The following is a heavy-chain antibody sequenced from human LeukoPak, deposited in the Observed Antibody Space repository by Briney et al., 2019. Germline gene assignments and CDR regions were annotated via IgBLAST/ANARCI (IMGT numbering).Heavy chain of an antibody. CDR3: ARDLVGGWDDSSGYYYGYFDY. V-gene: IGHV3-30-3*01. J-gene: IGHJ4*02. Sequence: GGSLRLSCAASGFTFAIYAMHWVRQAPGKGLEWVAVISYDGNNKYYADSVKGRFTISRDNPKNTLYLQMNSLRAEDTAVYYCARDLVGGWDDSSGYYYGYFDYWGQGTLVTVSS. CDR2: ISYDGNNK. CDR1: GFTFAIYA. D-gene: IGHD3-22*01.